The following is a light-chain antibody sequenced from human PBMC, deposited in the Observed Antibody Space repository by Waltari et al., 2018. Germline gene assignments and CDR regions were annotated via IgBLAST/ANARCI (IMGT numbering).Light chain of an antibody. J-gene: IGLJ2*01. CDR2: EVS. V-gene: IGLV2-11*01. CDR3: SSYAGINTLL. Sequence: QTALTQPHSVSGSPGQSLTISSTGTSLDIGGYNYVSWYQQHPGTAPKLMIYEVSKRPSGVSDRFSGSKSGNTASRTISGLQAEDEANYYCSSYAGINTLLFGGGTRLTVL. CDR1: SLDIGGYNY.